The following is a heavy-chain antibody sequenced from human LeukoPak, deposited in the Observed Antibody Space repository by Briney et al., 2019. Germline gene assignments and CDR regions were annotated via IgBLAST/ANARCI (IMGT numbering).Heavy chain of an antibody. D-gene: IGHD4-17*01. J-gene: IGHJ4*02. CDR1: GGSISSSSYY. CDR2: IYYSGST. V-gene: IGHV4-39*01. CDR3: ARLHYGDYGEDY. Sequence: SETLSLTCTVSGGSISSSSYYWGWIRQPPGKGLEWIGSIYYSGSTYYNPSLKSRVTISVDTSKNQFSLKLSSVTAADTAVYYCARLHYGDYGEDYWGQGTLVTVSS.